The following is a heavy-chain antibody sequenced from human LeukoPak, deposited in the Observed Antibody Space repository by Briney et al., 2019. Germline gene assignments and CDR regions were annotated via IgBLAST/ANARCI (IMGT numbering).Heavy chain of an antibody. CDR3: ARGRGGMDV. CDR1: GGSFSGYY. V-gene: IGHV4-34*01. Sequence: SETLSLTCAVYGGSFSGYYWSWIRQPPGKGLEWIGEINHSGSTNYNPSLKSRVTISVDTSKNQFSLKLSSVTAADTAVYYCARGRGGMDVWGQGTTVTVSS. CDR2: INHSGST. J-gene: IGHJ6*02.